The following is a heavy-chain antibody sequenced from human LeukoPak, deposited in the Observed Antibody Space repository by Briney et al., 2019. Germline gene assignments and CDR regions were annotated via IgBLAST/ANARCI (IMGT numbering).Heavy chain of an antibody. CDR1: GYSISTSNW. Sequence: PSETLSLTCAVSGYSISTSNWWGWIRQPPGKGLEWIGYIYYSGSTNYNPSLKSRVTISVDTSKNQFSLKLSSVTAADTAVYYCAREVVRSDIAARPDSYYYYMDVWGKGTTVTVSS. J-gene: IGHJ6*03. D-gene: IGHD6-6*01. CDR3: AREVVRSDIAARPDSYYYYMDV. V-gene: IGHV4-28*03. CDR2: IYYSGST.